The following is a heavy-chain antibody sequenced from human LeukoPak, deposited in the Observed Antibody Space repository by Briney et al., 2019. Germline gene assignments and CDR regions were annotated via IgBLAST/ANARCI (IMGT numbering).Heavy chain of an antibody. CDR3: ARHYSSGTYPLEY. Sequence: SETLSLTCAVYGGSFSGYYWSWIRQPPGKGLEWIGEINHSGSTNYNPSLKSRVSMSIDTSKNQFFLKLSSVTAADTAVYYCARHYSSGTYPLEYWGQGTLVTVSS. CDR2: INHSGST. D-gene: IGHD1-26*01. CDR1: GGSFSGYY. J-gene: IGHJ4*02. V-gene: IGHV4-34*01.